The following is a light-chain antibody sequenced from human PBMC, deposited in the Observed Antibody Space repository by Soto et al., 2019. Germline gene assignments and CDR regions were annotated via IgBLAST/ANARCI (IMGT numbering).Light chain of an antibody. CDR2: GAS. Sequence: EIEMTQSPATLSVSPGERATLSCRASQSVSSYLAWYQQKPGQAPRLLIYGASSRATGIPDRFSGSGSGTDFTLTISRLEPEDFAVYYCQQYGSSRWTFGQGTKVDIK. J-gene: IGKJ1*01. CDR3: QQYGSSRWT. CDR1: QSVSSY. V-gene: IGKV3-20*01.